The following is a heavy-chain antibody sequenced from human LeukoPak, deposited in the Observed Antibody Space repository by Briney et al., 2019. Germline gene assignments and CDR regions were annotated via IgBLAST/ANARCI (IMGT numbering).Heavy chain of an antibody. CDR3: AMPYYYDSSVSSYFDY. V-gene: IGHV5-51*01. CDR2: IYPGDSDT. D-gene: IGHD3-22*01. J-gene: IGHJ4*02. CDR1: GYNFTSYG. Sequence: GESLKISCKASGYNFTSYGIGWVRQMPGKGLEWMGIIYPGDSDTRYSPSFQGQVTVSADKSFSTAYLQWRSLKASDTAMYYCAMPYYYDSSVSSYFDYWGQGTLVTVSS.